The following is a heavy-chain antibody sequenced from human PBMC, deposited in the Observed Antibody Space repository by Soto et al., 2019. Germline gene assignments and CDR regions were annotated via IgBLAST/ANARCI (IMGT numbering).Heavy chain of an antibody. CDR1: GFTVSSNY. CDR3: ANGPVVGANYKYYDMDV. CDR2: IYSGGST. V-gene: IGHV3-53*01. Sequence: GSLRLSCAASGFTVSSNYMSWVRQAPGKGLEWVSVIYSGGSTYYADSVKGRFTISRDNSKNTLYLQMDNLRAEDTAHYFCANGPVVGANYKYYDMDVWGRGTTVTVSS. D-gene: IGHD1-26*01. J-gene: IGHJ6*02.